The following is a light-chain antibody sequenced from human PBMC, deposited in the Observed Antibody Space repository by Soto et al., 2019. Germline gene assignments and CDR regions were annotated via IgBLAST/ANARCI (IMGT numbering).Light chain of an antibody. CDR3: QQTYTTPPT. CDR1: QYISSY. J-gene: IGKJ2*01. V-gene: IGKV1-39*01. CDR2: AAS. Sequence: DIQMTQSPSSLSASVGDRVTITCRSSQYISSYLNWYQQKPGKAPKLLIYAASNLQSGVPSRFSGSGSRTDFTLTISSLQPEDFVTYYCQQTYTTPPTFGQGTNLEIK.